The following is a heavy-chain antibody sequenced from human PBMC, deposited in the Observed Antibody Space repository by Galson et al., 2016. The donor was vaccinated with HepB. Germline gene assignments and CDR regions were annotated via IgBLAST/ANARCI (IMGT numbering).Heavy chain of an antibody. Sequence: CAASGFTFSNYGMHWVHQAPGKGLEWVAVIYYDGSSKHHADSVKGRFTISRDNSKNTLYLQMNSLRAEDTAVYYCAGPRLGIQTWSKYYYYGFDVWGQGTTVTVSS. CDR2: IYYDGSSK. J-gene: IGHJ6*02. D-gene: IGHD5-18*01. CDR3: AGPRLGIQTWSKYYYYGFDV. V-gene: IGHV3-33*03. CDR1: GFTFSNYG.